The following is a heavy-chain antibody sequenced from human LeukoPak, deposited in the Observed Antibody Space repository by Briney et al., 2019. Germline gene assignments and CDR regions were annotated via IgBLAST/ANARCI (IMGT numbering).Heavy chain of an antibody. J-gene: IGHJ5*02. D-gene: IGHD3-22*01. Sequence: GESLKISCKGSGYSFTSYWIGWVRQMPGKGLEWMAIIYPGDSDTRYSPSFQGQVTISADKSVNTAYLQWSSLKASDTAIYYCARLGSLNYYDSSGYYWGWLDPWGQGTQVIVST. CDR3: ARLGSLNYYDSSGYYWGWLDP. CDR1: GYSFTSYW. V-gene: IGHV5-51*01. CDR2: IYPGDSDT.